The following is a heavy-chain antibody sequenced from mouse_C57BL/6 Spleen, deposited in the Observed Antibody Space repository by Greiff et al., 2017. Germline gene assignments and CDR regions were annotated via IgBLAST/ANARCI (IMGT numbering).Heavy chain of an antibody. J-gene: IGHJ4*01. CDR3: ARSDYGSLRGAMDY. D-gene: IGHD1-1*01. CDR2: IYPGDGDT. CDR1: GYAFSSYW. V-gene: IGHV1-80*01. Sequence: QVQLQQSGAELVKPGASVKISCKASGYAFSSYWMNWVKQRPGKGLEWIGQIYPGDGDTNYNGKFKGKATLTADKSSSTAYMQLSSLTSEDSAVYFCARSDYGSLRGAMDYWGQGTSVTVSS.